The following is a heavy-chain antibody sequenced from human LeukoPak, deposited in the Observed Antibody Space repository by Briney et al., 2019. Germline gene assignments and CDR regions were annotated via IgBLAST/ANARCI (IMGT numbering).Heavy chain of an antibody. V-gene: IGHV1-69*06. CDR2: IIPIFGTA. Sequence: SVKVSCKASGYTFTGYYMHWVRQAPGQGLEWMGGIIPIFGTANYAQKFQGRVTITADKSTSTAYMELSSLRSEDTAVYYCARADPRVRYYYYYMDVWGKGTTVTVSS. J-gene: IGHJ6*03. CDR3: ARADPRVRYYYYYMDV. CDR1: GYTFTGYY.